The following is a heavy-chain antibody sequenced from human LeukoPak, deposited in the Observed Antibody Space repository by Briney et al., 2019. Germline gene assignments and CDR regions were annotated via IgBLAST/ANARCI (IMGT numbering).Heavy chain of an antibody. CDR2: IYYSGST. D-gene: IGHD6-19*01. CDR3: ARDLVIFGWLSHAFDI. Sequence: PSETLSLTCTVSGGSISSYYWSWIRQPPGKGLEWIGYIYYSGSTNYNPSLKSRVTISVDTSKNQFSLKLSSVTAADTAVYYCARDLVIFGWLSHAFDIWGQGTMVTVSS. CDR1: GGSISSYY. V-gene: IGHV4-59*01. J-gene: IGHJ3*02.